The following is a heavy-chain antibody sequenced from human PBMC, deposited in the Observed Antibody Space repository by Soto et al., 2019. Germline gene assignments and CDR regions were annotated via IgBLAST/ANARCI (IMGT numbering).Heavy chain of an antibody. V-gene: IGHV1-18*01. CDR3: ARDICGGEVCYYGMDV. J-gene: IGHJ6*02. CDR1: GYTFTSYG. Sequence: ASVKVSCKASGYTFTSYGISWVRQAPGQGLEWMGWISAYNGNTNYAQKLQGRVTMTTDTSTSTAYMELRSLRSDDTAVYYCARDICGGEVCYYGMDVWGQGTTVTVSS. CDR2: ISAYNGNT. D-gene: IGHD2-21*01.